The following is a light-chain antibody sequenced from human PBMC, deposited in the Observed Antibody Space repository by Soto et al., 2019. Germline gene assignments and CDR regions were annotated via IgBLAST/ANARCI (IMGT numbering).Light chain of an antibody. J-gene: IGKJ5*01. Sequence: EIVLTQSPGTLSLSPVERATLSCRASQSVSSTYLAWCQQKPGQAPRLLIYGASTRAAGIPDRFSGTGSGTDFTLNISRLEPEDFAVYYCQHFGDSPITFGQGTRLEIK. CDR1: QSVSSTY. CDR3: QHFGDSPIT. V-gene: IGKV3-20*01. CDR2: GAS.